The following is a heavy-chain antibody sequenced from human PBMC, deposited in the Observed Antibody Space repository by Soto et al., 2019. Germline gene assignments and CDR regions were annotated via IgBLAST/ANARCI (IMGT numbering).Heavy chain of an antibody. Sequence: QVQLVQSGAEVKKPGASVKVSCKASGYTFTSYAMHWVRQAPGQRLEWMGWINAGNGNTKYSQKFQGRVTITRDTSASTAYMELSSLRAEDTAVYYCARDLDSGSYPLFDYWGQGTLVTVSS. V-gene: IGHV1-3*01. CDR3: ARDLDSGSYPLFDY. J-gene: IGHJ4*02. CDR1: GYTFTSYA. CDR2: INAGNGNT. D-gene: IGHD1-26*01.